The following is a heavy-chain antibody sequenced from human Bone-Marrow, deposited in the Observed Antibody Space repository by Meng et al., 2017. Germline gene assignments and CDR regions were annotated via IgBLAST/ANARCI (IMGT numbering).Heavy chain of an antibody. V-gene: IGHV4-4*02. D-gene: IGHD5-24*01. CDR2: TYQSGTT. J-gene: IGHJ4*02. CDR1: GASITISHW. CDR3: ATQESRDGHSPY. Sequence: QVQLQESGPGLVEPSGTLSLTCTVSGASITISHWFTWVRQPPGKGLEWIGETYQSGTTTYSPSIKSRVTISIDKSRNHFSLKLTSVTAADTAIYYCATQESRDGHSPYRGQGTLVTVSS.